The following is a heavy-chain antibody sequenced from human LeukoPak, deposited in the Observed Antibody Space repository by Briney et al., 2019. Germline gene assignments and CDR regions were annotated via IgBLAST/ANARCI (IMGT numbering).Heavy chain of an antibody. Sequence: KPSETLSLTCAVSGGSISSSNWWSWVRQPPGKGLEWIGEIYHSGSTNYNPSLKSRVTISVDTSKNQFSLKLSSVTAADTAVYYCARAFDYGGNPFDYWGQGALVTVSS. CDR2: IYHSGST. CDR3: ARAFDYGGNPFDY. CDR1: GGSISSSNW. D-gene: IGHD4-23*01. V-gene: IGHV4-4*02. J-gene: IGHJ4*02.